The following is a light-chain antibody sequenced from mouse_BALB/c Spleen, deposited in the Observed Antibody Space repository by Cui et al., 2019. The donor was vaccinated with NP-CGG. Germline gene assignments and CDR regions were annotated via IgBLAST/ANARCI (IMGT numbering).Light chain of an antibody. CDR1: TGAVTTSNY. Sequence: QAFVTQESALTTSPGETVTLTCRSSTGAVTTSNYANWVQEKPDHLFSGLIGGTNNRAPGVPARFSGSLIGDKAARTITGAQTEDEAIYFCALWYSNHWVFGGGTKLTVL. CDR2: GTN. CDR3: ALWYSNHWV. J-gene: IGLJ1*01. V-gene: IGLV1*01.